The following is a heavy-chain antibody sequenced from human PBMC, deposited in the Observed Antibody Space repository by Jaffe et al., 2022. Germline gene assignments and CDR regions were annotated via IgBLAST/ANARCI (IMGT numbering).Heavy chain of an antibody. CDR1: GGSISSSSYY. CDR3: ARHVENFSYDILTGPETEQTGAFDI. D-gene: IGHD3-9*01. J-gene: IGHJ3*02. V-gene: IGHV4-39*01. CDR2: IYYSGST. Sequence: QLQLQESGPGLVKPSETLSLTCTVSGGSISSSSYYWGWIRQPPGKGLEWIGSIYYSGSTYYNPSLKSRVTISVDTSKNQFSLKLSSVTAADTAVYYCARHVENFSYDILTGPETEQTGAFDIWGQGTMVTVSS.